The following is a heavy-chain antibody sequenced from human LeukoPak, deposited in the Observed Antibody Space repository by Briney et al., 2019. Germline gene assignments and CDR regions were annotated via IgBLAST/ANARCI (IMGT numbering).Heavy chain of an antibody. Sequence: SETLSLTCTVSGGSISSDDYYWSWIRQPPGKGLEWVGYIYYSGSSYYNPSLKSRVTMSVDTSKNQFSLRLSSVTAADTAVYYCARQIYGDLYYFDYWGQGTLVTVSS. D-gene: IGHD4-17*01. CDR1: GGSISSDDYY. J-gene: IGHJ4*02. CDR3: ARQIYGDLYYFDY. V-gene: IGHV4-30-4*01. CDR2: IYYSGSS.